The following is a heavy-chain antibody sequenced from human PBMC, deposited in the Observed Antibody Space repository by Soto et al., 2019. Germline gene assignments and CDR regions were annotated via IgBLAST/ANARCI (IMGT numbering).Heavy chain of an antibody. J-gene: IGHJ5*02. V-gene: IGHV4-30-4*01. CDR2: IFYSGST. CDR1: GGSITSGDYH. CDR3: ARAIVVMTAIDWFDP. Sequence: QIQLQESGPGLVKPSQTLSLTCTVSGGSITSGDYHWSWIRQSPGKGLEWIGYIFYSGSTYYNPSLKSRVTISKDTSKNQFSLKLSSVTATDTAIYYCARAIVVMTAIDWFDPWGQGALVTVSS. D-gene: IGHD2-21*02.